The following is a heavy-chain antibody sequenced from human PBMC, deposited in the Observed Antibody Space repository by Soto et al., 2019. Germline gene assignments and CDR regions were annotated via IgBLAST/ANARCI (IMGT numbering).Heavy chain of an antibody. D-gene: IGHD2-15*01. CDR2: IWYDGSNK. Sequence: QPGGSLRLSCAASGFTFSSYGMHWVRQAPGKGLEWVAVIWYDGSNKYYADSVKGRFTISRDNSKNTLYLQMNSLRAEDTAVYYCARERGVVVAATRYFDYWGQGT. CDR3: ARERGVVVAATRYFDY. V-gene: IGHV3-33*01. J-gene: IGHJ4*02. CDR1: GFTFSSYG.